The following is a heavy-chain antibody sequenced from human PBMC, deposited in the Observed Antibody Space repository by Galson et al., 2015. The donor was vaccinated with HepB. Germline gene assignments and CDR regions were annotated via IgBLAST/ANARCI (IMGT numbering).Heavy chain of an antibody. CDR3: ARALDYYDSSGHRSYWYFDL. V-gene: IGHV1-69*04. CDR2: IIPILGIA. J-gene: IGHJ2*01. Sequence: SVKVSCKASGGTFSSYAISWVRQAPGQGLEWMGRIIPILGIANYAQKFQGRVTITADKSTSTAYMELSSLRSEDTAVYYCARALDYYDSSGHRSYWYFDLWGRGTLVTVSS. CDR1: GGTFSSYA. D-gene: IGHD3-22*01.